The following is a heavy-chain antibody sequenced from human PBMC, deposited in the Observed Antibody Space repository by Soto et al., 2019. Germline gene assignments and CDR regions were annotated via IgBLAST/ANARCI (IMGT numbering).Heavy chain of an antibody. CDR2: ITSTGGST. D-gene: IGHD6-19*01. Sequence: EVQLLESGGGLVQPGGSLRLSCAASGFTFSSNAMSWVRQTPGKGLEWVSAITSTGGSTYYADSVKGRFTISRDNSKNTLFLQMNSLRAEDTAIYDCAKSVGSGWSKSDYWGQGTLVTVSS. V-gene: IGHV3-23*01. J-gene: IGHJ4*02. CDR1: GFTFSSNA. CDR3: AKSVGSGWSKSDY.